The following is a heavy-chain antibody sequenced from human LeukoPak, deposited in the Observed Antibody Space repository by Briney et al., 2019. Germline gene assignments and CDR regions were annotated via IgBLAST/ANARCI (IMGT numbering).Heavy chain of an antibody. J-gene: IGHJ3*02. CDR2: INHSGST. CDR1: GGSFSGYY. CDR3: AREDYYYDSSGYYYVDAFDI. D-gene: IGHD3-22*01. Sequence: SETLSLICAVYGGSFSGYYWSWIRQPPGKGLEWIGEINHSGSTNYNPSLKSRVTISVDTSKNQFSLKLSSVTAADTAVYYCAREDYYYDSSGYYYVDAFDIWGQGTMVTVSS. V-gene: IGHV4-34*01.